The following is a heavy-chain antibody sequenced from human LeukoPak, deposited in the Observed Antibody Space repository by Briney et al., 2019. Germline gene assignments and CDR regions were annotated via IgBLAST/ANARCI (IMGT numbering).Heavy chain of an antibody. J-gene: IGHJ4*02. CDR1: AFTFSSHT. CDR3: ARVYYGGSLDY. Sequence: PGGSMRPSCTAYAFTFSSHTMNWVSQAPGKGLEWVSLISSSSSDIYYADSVKGRFTISRDNANNSLYLQMSSLRADDTAVYYCARVYYGGSLDYWGQGTLVTVSS. CDR2: ISSSSSDI. V-gene: IGHV3-21*01. D-gene: IGHD4-23*01.